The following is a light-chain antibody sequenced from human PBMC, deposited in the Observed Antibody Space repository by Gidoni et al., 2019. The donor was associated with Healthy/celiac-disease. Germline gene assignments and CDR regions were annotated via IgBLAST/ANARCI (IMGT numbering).Light chain of an antibody. CDR3: QQRSNWPPGT. J-gene: IGKJ4*01. CDR2: DAS. Sequence: EIVLTQSPATLSLSPGARATLSCRASQSVSRYLAWYQQKPGQAPRLLIYDASNRATGIPARFSGSGSGTDFTLPISRLEPEDFAVYYCQQRSNWPPGTFGGGTKVEI. V-gene: IGKV3-11*01. CDR1: QSVSRY.